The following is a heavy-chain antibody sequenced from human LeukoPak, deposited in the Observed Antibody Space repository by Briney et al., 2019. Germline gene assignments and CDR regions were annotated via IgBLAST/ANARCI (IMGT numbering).Heavy chain of an antibody. D-gene: IGHD2-2*01. V-gene: IGHV3-48*03. CDR3: ARGRYCSSTSCSDYYYYYGMDV. Sequence: GGSLRLSCAASGFIFKNYEMNWVRQAPGGGLEGVSYISSSGSTIYYADSVKGRFTISRDNAKNSLYLQMNSLRAEDTAVYYCARGRYCSSTSCSDYYYYYGMDVWGQGTTVTVSS. CDR1: GFIFKNYE. CDR2: ISSSGSTI. J-gene: IGHJ6*02.